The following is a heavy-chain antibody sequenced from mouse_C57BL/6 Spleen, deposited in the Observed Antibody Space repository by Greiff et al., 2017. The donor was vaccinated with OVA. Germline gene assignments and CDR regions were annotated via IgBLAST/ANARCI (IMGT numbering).Heavy chain of an antibody. D-gene: IGHD1-1*02. CDR2: IHPKSGST. J-gene: IGHJ2*01. CDR1: GYTFTSYW. Sequence: QVQLQQPGAELVKPGASVKLSCKASGYTFTSYWMHWVKQRPGQGLEWIGMIHPKSGSTNYNEKFKSKATLTVDKSSSTAYMQLSSLAYEDSAVYSCARTDYYCGPSYWGKGTTLTVSS. CDR3: ARTDYYCGPSY. V-gene: IGHV1-64*01.